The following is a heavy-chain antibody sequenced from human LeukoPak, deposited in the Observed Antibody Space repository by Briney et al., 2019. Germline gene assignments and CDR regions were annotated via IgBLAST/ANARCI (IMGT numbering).Heavy chain of an antibody. CDR3: ARDGSDNWGLFDN. CDR1: GGSISGTSYC. J-gene: IGHJ4*02. Sequence: PSETLSLTCSVSGGSISGTSYCWGWIRQPPGKGPEWIGSHYHTGRIYHNPSLNSRVTISVDTSKNQFSLKLSSATDADTAVYYCARDGSDNWGLFDNWGRGTLVTVSS. V-gene: IGHV4-39*07. D-gene: IGHD1-1*01. CDR2: HYHTGRI.